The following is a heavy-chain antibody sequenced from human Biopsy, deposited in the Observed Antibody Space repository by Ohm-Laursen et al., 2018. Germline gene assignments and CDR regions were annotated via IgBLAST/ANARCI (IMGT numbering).Heavy chain of an antibody. Sequence: SLRLSCAASGFSVSSYDMNWVRQAPGKGQGWVSYISDTSSHIHGADSSRSRFTVVRDNAKNSLYLLQNSLGVEDAAVYYCSRDSSRRAGEGGMDVWGQGTTVTVSS. CDR3: SRDSSRRAGEGGMDV. J-gene: IGHJ6*02. V-gene: IGHV3-21*01. CDR2: ISDTSSHI. CDR1: GFSVSSYD. D-gene: IGHD6-13*01.